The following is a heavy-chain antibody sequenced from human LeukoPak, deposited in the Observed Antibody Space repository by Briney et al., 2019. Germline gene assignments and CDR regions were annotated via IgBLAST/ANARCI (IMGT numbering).Heavy chain of an antibody. J-gene: IGHJ4*02. CDR3: ATSGYSSSWYVS. CDR1: GFTFSRYG. Sequence: GGSLRLSCAASGFTFSRYGMHWVRQAPGKGLEWVAFIRYDGSNQYYADSVKGRFTISRDNSKNMLYLQMNSLRAEDTAVYYCATSGYSSSWYVSWGQGILVTVSS. D-gene: IGHD6-13*01. CDR2: IRYDGSNQ. V-gene: IGHV3-30*02.